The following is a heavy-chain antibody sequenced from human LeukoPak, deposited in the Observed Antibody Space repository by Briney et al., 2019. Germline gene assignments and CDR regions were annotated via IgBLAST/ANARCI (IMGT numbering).Heavy chain of an antibody. V-gene: IGHV3-23*01. Sequence: GGSLRLSCAASGFTFSSYAMSWVRQAPGKGLDWVSAISGSGGTTYHAASVKGRFTISRDNPKNPLYLQMNSLRAEDTAVYYCAKRVTTGRGFDYWGQGTLVTVSS. CDR1: GFTFSSYA. J-gene: IGHJ4*02. CDR3: AKRVTTGRGFDY. CDR2: ISGSGGTT. D-gene: IGHD4-17*01.